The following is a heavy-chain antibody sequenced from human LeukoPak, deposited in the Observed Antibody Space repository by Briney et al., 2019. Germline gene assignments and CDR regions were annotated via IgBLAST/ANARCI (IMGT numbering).Heavy chain of an antibody. J-gene: IGHJ4*02. CDR1: GGSISTYY. V-gene: IGHV4-59*08. D-gene: IGHD4-23*01. Sequence: SETLSLTCTVSGGSISTYYWSWIRQPPGKGLEWIGYIYYSGSTNYNPSLKSRVTISVDTSKNQFSLKLTSVTAADTAVYYCARRLYYDGNPFDYWGQGTLVTASS. CDR3: ARRLYYDGNPFDY. CDR2: IYYSGST.